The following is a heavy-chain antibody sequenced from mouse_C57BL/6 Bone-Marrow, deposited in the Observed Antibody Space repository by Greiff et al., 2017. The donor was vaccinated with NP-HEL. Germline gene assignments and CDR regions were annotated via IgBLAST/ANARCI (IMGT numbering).Heavy chain of an antibody. CDR2: INPYNGGT. V-gene: IGHV1-19*01. D-gene: IGHD2-3*01. Sequence: EVQLQQSGPVLVKPGASVKMSCKASGYTFTDYYMNWVKQSPGKSLEWIGVINPYNGGTSYNQKFKGKATLTVDKSSSTAYMELNSLTSEDSAVYYCARERRWLLPWYFDVWGTGTTVTVSS. J-gene: IGHJ1*03. CDR1: GYTFTDYY. CDR3: ARERRWLLPWYFDV.